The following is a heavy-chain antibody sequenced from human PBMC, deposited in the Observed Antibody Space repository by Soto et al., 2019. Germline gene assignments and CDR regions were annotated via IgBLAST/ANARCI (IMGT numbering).Heavy chain of an antibody. D-gene: IGHD2-15*01. CDR1: GFSFSSYA. Sequence: PGRSLRLSCAASGFSFSSYAIQWVRQAPGKGLEWVAIIWFDGSNTYYADSVKGRFSISRDNSKNTLFLQMDSLRAEDTAVYYCARGQLPAATTYFDFWGQGTLVTGSS. CDR3: ARGQLPAATTYFDF. V-gene: IGHV3-33*01. CDR2: IWFDGSNT. J-gene: IGHJ4*02.